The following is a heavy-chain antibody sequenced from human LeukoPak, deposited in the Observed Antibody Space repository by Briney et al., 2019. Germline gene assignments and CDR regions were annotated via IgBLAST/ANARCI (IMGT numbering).Heavy chain of an antibody. J-gene: IGHJ4*02. CDR1: GFTVSSNY. CDR3: ARVQGYYYDSSGYYGY. CDR2: IYSGGST. Sequence: GGSLRLSCAASGFTVSSNYMSWARQAPGKGLEWVSVIYSGGSTYYADSVKGRFTISRDNSKNTLYLQMNSLRAEDTAVYYCARVQGYYYDSSGYYGYWGQGTLVTVSS. V-gene: IGHV3-53*01. D-gene: IGHD3-22*01.